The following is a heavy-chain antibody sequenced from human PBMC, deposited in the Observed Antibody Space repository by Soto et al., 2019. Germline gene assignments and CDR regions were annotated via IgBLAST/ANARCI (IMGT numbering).Heavy chain of an antibody. D-gene: IGHD3-10*01. CDR1: GGSISSGDYY. V-gene: IGHV4-30-4*01. J-gene: IGHJ5*02. CDR2: IYYSGST. CDR3: ARGLVWFEMYNWFDP. Sequence: SETLSLTCTVSGGSISSGDYYWSWIRQPPGKGLEWIGYIYYSGSTYYNPSLKSRVTISVDTSKNQFSLKLSSVTAADTAVYYCARGLVWFEMYNWFDPWGQGTQVTVSS.